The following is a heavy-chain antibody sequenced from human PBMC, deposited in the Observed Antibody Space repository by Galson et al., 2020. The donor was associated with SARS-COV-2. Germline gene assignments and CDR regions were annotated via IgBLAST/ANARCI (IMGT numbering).Heavy chain of an antibody. CDR2: LSYDGSNK. Sequence: GGSLRISCAASGFIFSDYAIHWVRQAPGKGLEWVAALSYDGSNKDYADFVKGRFTVSKDNSMNTLYLQLNSLRAEDTAVYYCARNSDFFEYCDYWGQGTLVTVSS. J-gene: IGHJ4*02. D-gene: IGHD3-3*01. CDR1: GFIFSDYA. V-gene: IGHV3-30*01. CDR3: ARNSDFFEYCDY.